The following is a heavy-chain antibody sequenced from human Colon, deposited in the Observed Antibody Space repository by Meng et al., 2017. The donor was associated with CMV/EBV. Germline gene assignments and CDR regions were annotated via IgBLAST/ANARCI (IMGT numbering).Heavy chain of an antibody. J-gene: IGHJ5*02. CDR3: ARHKTHDEFFDP. D-gene: IGHD3-10*01. V-gene: IGHV5-51*01. CDR1: GYDFTSYW. CDR2: IYPDDSDT. Sequence: GESLKISCRGAGYDFTSYWIAWVRQMPGKGLEWVGFIYPDDSDTRYSPSVKGQVTISADKSVNTAFLEWSSVKAADSGIYYCARHKTHDEFFDPWGQGTLVTVSS.